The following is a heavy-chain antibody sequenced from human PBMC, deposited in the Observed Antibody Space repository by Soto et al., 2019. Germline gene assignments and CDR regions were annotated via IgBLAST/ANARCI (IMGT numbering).Heavy chain of an antibody. Sequence: QVQLVQSGAEGKKPGASVKVSCKASGYTFSGYYMHWVRQAPGQGLEWMGWINTLSGDTSFPQKFQGRLAMTRDTSIDIAFMEVSRLTSDDTAIYYCARSLLNVILPLAYWGQGTLVSVSS. CDR3: ARSLLNVILPLAY. J-gene: IGHJ4*02. CDR2: INTLSGDT. D-gene: IGHD3-3*02. V-gene: IGHV1-2*02. CDR1: GYTFSGYY.